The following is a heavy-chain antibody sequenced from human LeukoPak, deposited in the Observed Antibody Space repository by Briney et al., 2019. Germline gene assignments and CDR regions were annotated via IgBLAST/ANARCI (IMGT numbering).Heavy chain of an antibody. J-gene: IGHJ4*02. CDR3: ARDRDVDTATFDY. Sequence: GGSLRLSCAASGFTFSSYSMNWVRQAPGKGLEWVSSISSSSSYIYYADSVKGRFTISRDNAKNSLYLQMNSLRAEDTAVYYCARDRDVDTATFDYWGQGTLVTVSS. D-gene: IGHD5-18*01. CDR1: GFTFSSYS. V-gene: IGHV3-21*01. CDR2: ISSSSSYI.